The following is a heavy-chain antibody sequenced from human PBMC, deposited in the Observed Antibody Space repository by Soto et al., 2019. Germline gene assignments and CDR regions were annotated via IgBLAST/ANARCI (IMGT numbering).Heavy chain of an antibody. D-gene: IGHD1-1*01. V-gene: IGHV1-8*01. J-gene: IGHJ6*03. CDR3: ARSVSRYGPYYYYYMDV. CDR1: GYTFTSYD. CDR2: MNPNSGNT. Sequence: ASVKVSCKASGYTFTSYDINWVRQATGQGLEWMGWMNPNSGNTGYAQKFQGRVTMTRNTSISTDYMELSSLRSEDTAVYYCARSVSRYGPYYYYYMDVWGKGTTVTVSS.